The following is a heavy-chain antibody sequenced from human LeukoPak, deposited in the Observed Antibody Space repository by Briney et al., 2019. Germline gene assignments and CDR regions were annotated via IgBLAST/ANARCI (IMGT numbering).Heavy chain of an antibody. CDR3: ARDRSSSGAFDI. D-gene: IGHD6-6*01. CDR1: GFTFSNYG. CDR2: ISSSSSYI. Sequence: GGSLRLSCAASGFTFSNYGMHWVRQAPGKGLEWVSSISSSSSYIYYADSVKGRFTISRDNAKNSLYLQMNSLRAEDTAVYYCARDRSSSGAFDIWGQGTMVTVSS. J-gene: IGHJ3*02. V-gene: IGHV3-21*01.